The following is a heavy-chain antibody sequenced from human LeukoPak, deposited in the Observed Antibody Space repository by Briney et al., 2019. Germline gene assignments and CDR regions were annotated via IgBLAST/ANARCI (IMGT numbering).Heavy chain of an antibody. CDR2: ISAYNGNT. CDR3: ARDTTLGYCSSTSRTDGRAGFDY. V-gene: IGHV1-18*01. J-gene: IGHJ4*02. D-gene: IGHD2-2*01. CDR1: GYTFTSYG. Sequence: ASVKVSCKASGYTFTSYGISWVRQAPGQGLEWMGWISAYNGNTNYAQKLQGRVTMTTDTSTSTAYMELRSLRSDDTAVYYCARDTTLGYCSSTSRTDGRAGFDYWGQGTLVTVSS.